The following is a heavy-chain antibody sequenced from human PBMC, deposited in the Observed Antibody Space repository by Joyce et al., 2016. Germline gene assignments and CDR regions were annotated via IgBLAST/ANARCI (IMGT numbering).Heavy chain of an antibody. V-gene: IGHV3-21*02. CDR2: ISSRGDYI. D-gene: IGHD2-2*01. CDR3: ARERLSATVVGYDAFDI. Sequence: EVQLVESGGGLVKPGGSLRLSCAASGFTFNSLTMNWVRQAPGKGLEWVASISSRGDYIYYEDSLKGRLTISRDNAKNSLDLQLDNLRAEDTAVYYCARERLSATVVGYDAFDIWGQGAMVTVTS. J-gene: IGHJ3*02. CDR1: GFTFNSLT.